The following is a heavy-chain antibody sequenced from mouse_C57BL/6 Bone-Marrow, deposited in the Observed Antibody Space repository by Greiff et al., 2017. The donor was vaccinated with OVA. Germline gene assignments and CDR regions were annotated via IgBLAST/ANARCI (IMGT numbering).Heavy chain of an antibody. J-gene: IGHJ2*01. CDR2: ISYDGSN. V-gene: IGHV3-6*01. Sequence: EVQLQQSGPGLVKPSQSLSLTCSVTGYSITSGYYWNWIRQFPGNKLEWMGYISYDGSNNYNPSLKNRISITRDTSKNQFFLKLNSVTTEDTATYYCASTTVVEIDYWGQGTTLTVSS. CDR1: GYSITSGYY. CDR3: ASTTVVEIDY. D-gene: IGHD1-1*01.